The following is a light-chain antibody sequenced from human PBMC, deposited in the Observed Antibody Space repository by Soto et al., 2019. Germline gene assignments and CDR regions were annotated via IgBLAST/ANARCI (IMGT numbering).Light chain of an antibody. CDR2: WAS. CDR3: QQYYSSPFS. CDR1: RSILSSSNNKNF. Sequence: DIVMTQSPDSLALSLGERATINCKSSRSILSSSNNKNFLAWYQQKPGQPPRLLIYWASTRESGVPERFSGSGSWTDFTLTSSSLQAEDVAVYYCQQYYSSPFSFGPGAKGDIK. J-gene: IGKJ3*01. V-gene: IGKV4-1*01.